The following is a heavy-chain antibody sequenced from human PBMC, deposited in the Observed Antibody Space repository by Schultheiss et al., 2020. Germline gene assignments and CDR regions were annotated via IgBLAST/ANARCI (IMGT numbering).Heavy chain of an antibody. J-gene: IGHJ4*02. Sequence: SETLSLTCAVYGGSFSGYYWSWIRQPPGKGLEWIGYIYYSGSTNYNPSLKSRVTISVDTSKNQFSLKLSSVTAADTAVYYCARGKVRNYYGSGSYYSYWGQGTLVTVSS. CDR2: IYYSGST. CDR3: ARGKVRNYYGSGSYYSY. V-gene: IGHV4-59*01. D-gene: IGHD3-10*01. CDR1: GGSFSGYY.